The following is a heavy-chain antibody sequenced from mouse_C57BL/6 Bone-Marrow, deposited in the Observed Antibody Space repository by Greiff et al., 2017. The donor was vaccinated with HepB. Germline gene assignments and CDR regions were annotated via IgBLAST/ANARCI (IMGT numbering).Heavy chain of an antibody. V-gene: IGHV1-78*01. D-gene: IGHD2-10*02. J-gene: IGHJ2*01. CDR3: ERFEVVRYEINY. Sequence: VQLQESDAELVKPGASVKISCKVSGYTFTDHTIHWMKQRPEQGLEWIGYIYPRDGSTKYNEKFKGKATLTADKSSSTAYMQLNSLTSEDSAVYVCERFEVVRYEINYWGQGTTLTVSS. CDR1: GYTFTDHT. CDR2: IYPRDGST.